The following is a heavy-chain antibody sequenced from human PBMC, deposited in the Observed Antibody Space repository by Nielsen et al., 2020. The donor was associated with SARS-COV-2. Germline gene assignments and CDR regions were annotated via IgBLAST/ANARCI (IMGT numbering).Heavy chain of an antibody. V-gene: IGHV4-59*08. CDR2: IYDSGST. CDR1: GGSIGSYY. CDR3: ANLKRGRSSWFDVVLDH. J-gene: IGHJ4*02. D-gene: IGHD6-6*01. Sequence: SETLSLTCTVSGGSIGSYYWSWIRQPPGKGLEFVGYIYDSGSTNYNPSLRSRVTISRDTSTNQCSLRLSSVTAADTAVYYCANLKRGRSSWFDVVLDHWGQGILVTVSS.